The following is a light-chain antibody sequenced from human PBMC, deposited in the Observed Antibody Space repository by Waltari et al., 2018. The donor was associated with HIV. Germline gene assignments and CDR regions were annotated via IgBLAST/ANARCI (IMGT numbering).Light chain of an antibody. CDR1: SSTIGADYD. CDR2: VNK. Sequence: QSMLTQPPSVSGAPGQRVTISCTGSSSTIGADYDVHWYQQIPGTAPKLLISVNKNRPSGVPARFAAPKSGSSASLTISGLQAEDEADYFCQSYDISLSASVVFGGGTRLTVL. V-gene: IGLV1-40*01. CDR3: QSYDISLSASVV. J-gene: IGLJ2*01.